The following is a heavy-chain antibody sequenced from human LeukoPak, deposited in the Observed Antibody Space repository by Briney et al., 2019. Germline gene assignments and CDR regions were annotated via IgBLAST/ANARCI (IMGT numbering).Heavy chain of an antibody. D-gene: IGHD5-24*01. V-gene: IGHV4-59*01. J-gene: IGHJ5*02. CDR2: IYYSGST. Sequence: SETLSLTCTVSGGSISSYYWSWIRQPPGKGLEWIGYIYYSGSTNYNPSLKSRATISVDTSKNQFSLKLSSVTAADTAVYYCARTVEMATIRRAGWFDPWGQGTLVTVSS. CDR1: GGSISSYY. CDR3: ARTVEMATIRRAGWFDP.